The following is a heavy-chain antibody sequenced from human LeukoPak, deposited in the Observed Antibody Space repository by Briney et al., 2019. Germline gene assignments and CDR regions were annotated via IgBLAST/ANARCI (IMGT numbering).Heavy chain of an antibody. CDR2: INAGSGNT. CDR3: ARGHPYYYGSGSTDFDY. D-gene: IGHD3-10*01. Sequence: ASVKVSCKASGYAFTSYAMHWVRQAPGQGLEWMGWINAGSGNTKYSQKFQGRVTITRDTSASTAYMELSSLRSEDTAVYYCARGHPYYYGSGSTDFDYWGQGTLVTVSS. V-gene: IGHV1-3*01. CDR1: GYAFTSYA. J-gene: IGHJ4*02.